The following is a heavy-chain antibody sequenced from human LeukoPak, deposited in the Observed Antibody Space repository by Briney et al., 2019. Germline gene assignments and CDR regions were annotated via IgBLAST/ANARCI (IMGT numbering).Heavy chain of an antibody. J-gene: IGHJ6*02. D-gene: IGHD4-11*01. CDR3: AGCPYDYTPYYYYYGMDV. CDR2: IIPIFGTA. CDR1: GGTFSSYA. Sequence: GASVKVSCKASGGTFSSYAISWVRQAPGQGLEWMGGIIPIFGTANYAQKFQGRVTITADESTSTAYMELSSLRSEDTAVCYCAGCPYDYTPYYYYYGMDVWGQGTTVTVSS. V-gene: IGHV1-69*13.